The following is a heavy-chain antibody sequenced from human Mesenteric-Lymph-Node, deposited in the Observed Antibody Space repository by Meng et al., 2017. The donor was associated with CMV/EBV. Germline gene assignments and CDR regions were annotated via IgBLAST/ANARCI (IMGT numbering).Heavy chain of an antibody. D-gene: IGHD3-10*01. CDR1: GYSISSGYY. CDR3: ARDRLDYGSGSYYWYFDL. V-gene: IGHV4-38-2*02. Sequence: SETLSLTCTVSGYSISSGYYWGWIRQPPGKGLEWIGSIYHSGSTYYNPSLKSRVTISVDTSKNQFSLKLSSVIAADTAVYYCARDRLDYGSGSYYWYFDLWGRGTLVTVSS. J-gene: IGHJ2*01. CDR2: IYHSGST.